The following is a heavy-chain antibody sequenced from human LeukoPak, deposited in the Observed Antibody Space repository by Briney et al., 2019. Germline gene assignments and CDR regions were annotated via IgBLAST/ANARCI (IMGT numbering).Heavy chain of an antibody. V-gene: IGHV4-30-2*01. CDR3: ARGYDSSGYYQASYFDY. CDR1: GGSISSGDYY. J-gene: IGHJ4*02. Sequence: SETLSLTCTVSGGSISSGDYYWSWIRQPPGRGLEWIGYIYHSGTTYYNPSLRSRVTISVDRSKNQFSLTLSSVAAADTAVYYCARGYDSSGYYQASYFDYWGQGTLVTVSS. CDR2: IYHSGTT. D-gene: IGHD3-22*01.